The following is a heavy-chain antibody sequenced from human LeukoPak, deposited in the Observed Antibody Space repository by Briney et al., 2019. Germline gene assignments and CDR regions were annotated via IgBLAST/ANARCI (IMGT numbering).Heavy chain of an antibody. V-gene: IGHV1-18*01. D-gene: IGHD4-17*01. CDR2: ISAYNGDT. CDR3: ARRGGKNYGDYLLYYYYMDV. J-gene: IGHJ6*03. Sequence: ASVKVSCKASGYTFSSYGISWVRQAPGQGLEWMGWISAYNGDTHYAQKFQGRVTMTTDTSTSTAYMELRSLRSDDTAMHYCARRGGKNYGDYLLYYYYMDVWGKGTTVTVSS. CDR1: GYTFSSYG.